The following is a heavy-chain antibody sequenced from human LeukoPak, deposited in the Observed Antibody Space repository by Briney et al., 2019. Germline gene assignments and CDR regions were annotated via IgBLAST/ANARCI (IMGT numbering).Heavy chain of an antibody. Sequence: SETLSLTCTVSRGSISSYYWSWIRQPAGQGLEWIGRIYTSGSTNYNPSLKSRVTMSVDTSKNQFSLKLSSVTAADTAVYYCARGEGDRGLWYFDLWGRGTLVTVSS. CDR1: RGSISSYY. V-gene: IGHV4-4*07. D-gene: IGHD2-21*02. CDR3: ARGEGDRGLWYFDL. CDR2: IYTSGST. J-gene: IGHJ2*01.